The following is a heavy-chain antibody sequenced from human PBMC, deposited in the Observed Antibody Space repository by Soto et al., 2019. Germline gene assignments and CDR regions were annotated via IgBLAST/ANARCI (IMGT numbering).Heavy chain of an antibody. V-gene: IGHV1-69*12. J-gene: IGHJ6*02. CDR1: GGTFSSYA. D-gene: IGHD2-21*02. CDR3: ARSGDYYDYYGMAV. Sequence: HVQLVQSGAEVKTPGSSVKVSCKASGGTFSSYAISWVRQAPGQGLEWMGGIIPIFGTANYAQKFQGRVTITADDSTSTAYMALSSLRSEDTAVYYCARSGDYYDYYGMAVWGQGTTVTVSS. CDR2: IIPIFGTA.